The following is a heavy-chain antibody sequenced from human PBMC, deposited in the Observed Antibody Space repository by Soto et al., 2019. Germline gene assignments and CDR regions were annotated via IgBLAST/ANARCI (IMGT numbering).Heavy chain of an antibody. Sequence: SETLSLTCAVYGGFFSGYYWSWIRQPPGKGLECIGDFTHSGSTNYNPSLKSRVTISVDTSKNQFSLKLSSVTAADTAVYYCARGRSYYGSGSYYYYYYMDVWGKGTTVTVSS. J-gene: IGHJ6*03. CDR1: GGFFSGYY. CDR2: FTHSGST. V-gene: IGHV4-34*01. CDR3: ARGRSYYGSGSYYYYYYMDV. D-gene: IGHD3-10*01.